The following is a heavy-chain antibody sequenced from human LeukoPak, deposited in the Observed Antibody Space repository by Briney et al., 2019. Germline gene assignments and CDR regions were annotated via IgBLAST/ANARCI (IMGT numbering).Heavy chain of an antibody. CDR3: AKDNSAGTYFDY. J-gene: IGHJ4*02. CDR1: GFTFDDYA. D-gene: IGHD1-1*01. CDR2: ISWNSGSI. Sequence: AGGSLWLSCAASGFTFDDYAIHWVRQAPGKGLEWVSGISWNSGSIGYADSVKGRFTISRDNAKNSLYLQMNSLRAEDTALYYCAKDNSAGTYFDYWGQGTLVTVSS. V-gene: IGHV3-9*01.